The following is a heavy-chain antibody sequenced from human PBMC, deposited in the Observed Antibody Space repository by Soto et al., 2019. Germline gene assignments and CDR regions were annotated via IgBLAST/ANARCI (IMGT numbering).Heavy chain of an antibody. CDR1: GFTFSSYW. CDR3: ARDPPKSYYYYYGMDV. Sequence: PGGSLRLSCAASGFTFSSYWMSWVRQAPGKGLEWVANIKQDGSEKYYVDSVKGRFTISRDNAKNSLYLQMNSLRAEDTAVYYCARDPPKSYYYYYGMDVWGQGTTVTVSS. V-gene: IGHV3-7*03. J-gene: IGHJ6*02. CDR2: IKQDGSEK.